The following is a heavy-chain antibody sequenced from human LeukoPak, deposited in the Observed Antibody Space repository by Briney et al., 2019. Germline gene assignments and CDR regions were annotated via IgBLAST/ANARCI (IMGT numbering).Heavy chain of an antibody. CDR2: IIPIFGIA. D-gene: IGHD6-19*01. CDR3: AREAVAGEYLQH. J-gene: IGHJ1*01. V-gene: IGHV1-69*04. Sequence: SVKVSCKASGGTFISYAISWVRQAPGQGLEWMGRIIPIFGIANYAQKFQGRVTITADKSTSTAYMELSSLRSEDTAVYYCAREAVAGEYLQHWGQGTLVTVSS. CDR1: GGTFISYA.